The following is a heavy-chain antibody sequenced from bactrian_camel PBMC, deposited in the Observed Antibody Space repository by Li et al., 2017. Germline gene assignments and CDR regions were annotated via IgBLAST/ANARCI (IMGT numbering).Heavy chain of an antibody. Sequence: VQLVESGGGLVQPGGSLRLSCAASGFTFSNYAMNWVRQLPGKGLEWVAGINSGGGATLYSPSVEGRFTISRDNVKNTLYLQLNSLKTEDTAMYYCGRVEYSSLTYWGQGTQVTVS. V-gene: IGHV3S42*01. CDR1: GFTFSNYA. CDR2: INSGGGAT. CDR3: GRVEYSSLTY. D-gene: IGHD4*01. J-gene: IGHJ4*01.